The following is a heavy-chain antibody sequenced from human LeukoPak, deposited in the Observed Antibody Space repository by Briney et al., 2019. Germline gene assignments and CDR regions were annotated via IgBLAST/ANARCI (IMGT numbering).Heavy chain of an antibody. D-gene: IGHD3-10*01. V-gene: IGHV1-18*01. CDR3: ARVKLSVLWFGGEILRPFDY. J-gene: IGHJ4*02. CDR1: GYTFNTYG. Sequence: GASVKVSCKASGYTFNTYGITWVRQAPGQGLQWMGWISGYNGKTKYAQKLQDRVTMTTDTSTTTAYMELRSLRSDDTAVYYCARVKLSVLWFGGEILRPFDYWGQGTLVTVSS. CDR2: ISGYNGKT.